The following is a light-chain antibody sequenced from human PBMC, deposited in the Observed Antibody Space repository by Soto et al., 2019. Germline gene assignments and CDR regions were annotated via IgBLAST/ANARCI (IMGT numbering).Light chain of an antibody. CDR2: GAS. CDR3: QQEYGFTIT. V-gene: IGKV1D-12*01. CDR1: HDIAGY. Sequence: DVQVTQSPASASASVGDRVTITCRASHDIAGYLAWYQLKPGRTPEXLIHGASRLQSGVPARFRAIGSGTDGTLSLHRRQSVNGATDYCQQEYGFTITFVRGTRRENK. J-gene: IGKJ5*01.